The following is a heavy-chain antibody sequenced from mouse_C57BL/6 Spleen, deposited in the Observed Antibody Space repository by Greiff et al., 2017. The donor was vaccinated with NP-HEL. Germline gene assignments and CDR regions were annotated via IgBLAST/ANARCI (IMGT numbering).Heavy chain of an antibody. CDR1: GFNIKDDY. Sequence: EVQLQQSGAELVRPGASVKLSCTASGFNIKDDYMHWVKQRPEQGLEWIGWIDPENGDTEYASKFQGKATITADTSSNTAYLQLSSLTSEDTAVYYCTTASYYAMDYGVKEPQSPSPQ. CDR2: IDPENGDT. D-gene: IGHD6-1*01. CDR3: TTASYYAMDY. V-gene: IGHV14-4*01. J-gene: IGHJ4*01.